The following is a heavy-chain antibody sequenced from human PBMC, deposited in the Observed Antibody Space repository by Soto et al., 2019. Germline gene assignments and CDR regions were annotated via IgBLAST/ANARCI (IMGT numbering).Heavy chain of an antibody. CDR2: ISSSSSYI. CDR3: ARDSGSSSDYYGMDV. D-gene: IGHD6-13*01. V-gene: IGHV3-21*01. CDR1: GFIFTSYS. Sequence: GGSLRLSCAASGFIFTSYSMNWVRQAPGKGLEWVSSISSSSSYIYYADSVKGRFTISRDNAKNSLYLQMSSLRAEDTAVYYCARDSGSSSDYYGMDVWGQGTTVTVSS. J-gene: IGHJ6*02.